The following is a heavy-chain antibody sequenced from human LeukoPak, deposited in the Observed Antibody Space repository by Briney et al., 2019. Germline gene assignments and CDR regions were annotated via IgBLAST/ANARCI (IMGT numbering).Heavy chain of an antibody. V-gene: IGHV4-61*02. Sequence: SETLSLTCTVSGGSISSGSYYWSWIRQPAGKGLEWIGRIYTSGSTNYNPSLKSRVTISVDTSKNQFSLKLSSVTAADTAVYYCARSGMVYATYYFDYWGQGTLVTVSS. D-gene: IGHD2-8*01. CDR2: IYTSGST. J-gene: IGHJ4*02. CDR1: GGSISSGSYY. CDR3: ARSGMVYATYYFDY.